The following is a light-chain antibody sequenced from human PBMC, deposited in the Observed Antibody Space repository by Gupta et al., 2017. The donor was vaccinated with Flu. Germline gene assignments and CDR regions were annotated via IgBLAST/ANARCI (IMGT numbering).Light chain of an antibody. CDR3: SSYVGGNNPHGV. CDR2: DVN. Sequence: TISCTGTSSDVGGYKYVSWYQQHPGKAHKVRIDDVNRRPSGVPDRFSFSNSGNTDSLTVSVLQAEDEADDDCSSYVGGNNPHGVFGGGTKLTVI. V-gene: IGLV2-8*01. CDR1: SSDVGGYKY. J-gene: IGLJ3*02.